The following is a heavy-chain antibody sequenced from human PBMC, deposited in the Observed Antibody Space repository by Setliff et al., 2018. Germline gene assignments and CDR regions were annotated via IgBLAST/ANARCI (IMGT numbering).Heavy chain of an antibody. CDR3: ARSPAVLGIVYLDP. J-gene: IGHJ5*02. CDR1: GGTFNSYA. Sequence: SVKVSCKASGGTFNSYALSWVRQAPGQGLEWMGGIIPILDTANYAHNFQGRVTISFDRSTGTAYMDLSSLRPEDTAVYYCARSPAVLGIVYLDPWGQGTLVTVSS. CDR2: IIPILDTA. D-gene: IGHD2-15*01. V-gene: IGHV1-69*10.